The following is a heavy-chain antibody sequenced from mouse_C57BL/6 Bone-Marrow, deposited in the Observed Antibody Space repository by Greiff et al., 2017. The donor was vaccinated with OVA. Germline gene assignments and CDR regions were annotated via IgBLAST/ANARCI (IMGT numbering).Heavy chain of an antibody. Sequence: QVQLQQPGAELVKPGASVKLSCKASGYTFTSYWMQWVKQRPGKGLEWIGEIDPSDSYTNYNQKFKGKATLTVDTSSSTAYMQLSSLTSEDSEVYYCAREVGTTVVAPNYFDYWGQGTTLTVSS. D-gene: IGHD1-1*01. CDR2: IDPSDSYT. J-gene: IGHJ2*01. CDR3: AREVGTTVVAPNYFDY. V-gene: IGHV1-50*01. CDR1: GYTFTSYW.